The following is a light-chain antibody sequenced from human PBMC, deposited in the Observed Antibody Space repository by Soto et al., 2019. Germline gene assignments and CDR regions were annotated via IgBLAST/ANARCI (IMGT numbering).Light chain of an antibody. Sequence: DIQMTQSPSTLSASVGDRVTITCRASRSIDTWLAWYQQKPGKAPKLLIYRASTLESGVPSTFSGSGSGTEFTLTISSLQPDDFATYYCHQYNSYSPYTFGQGTKLEIK. CDR2: RAS. V-gene: IGKV1-5*03. J-gene: IGKJ2*01. CDR1: RSIDTW. CDR3: HQYNSYSPYT.